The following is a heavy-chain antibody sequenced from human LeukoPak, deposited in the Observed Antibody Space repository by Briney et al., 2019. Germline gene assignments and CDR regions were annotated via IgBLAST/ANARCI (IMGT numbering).Heavy chain of an antibody. CDR1: GGPLSHGSYY. V-gene: IGHV4-61*02. D-gene: IGHD5-18*01. CDR3: ARVDGSEYSYGYDYYYYYMDV. Sequence: SQALSPTLTGSGGPLSHGSYYWSWIRQPAGKGLEWIGRISCSWSTHYNPSLKSRVTISVDTSKNQFSLKLSSVTAADTAVYYCARVDGSEYSYGYDYYYYYMDVWGKGTTVTVSS. J-gene: IGHJ6*03. CDR2: ISCSWST.